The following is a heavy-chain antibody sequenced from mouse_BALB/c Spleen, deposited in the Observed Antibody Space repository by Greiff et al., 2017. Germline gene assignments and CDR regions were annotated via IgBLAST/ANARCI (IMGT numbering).Heavy chain of an antibody. CDR2: IDPENGNT. J-gene: IGHJ3*01. D-gene: IGHD2-14*01. CDR3: ARGEVRRRTLWFAY. Sequence: EVQLQQSGAELVRPGALVKLSCKASGFNIKDSYMPWVRQRPEQGLEWIGWIDPENGNTIYDPKFQGKASITADTSSNTAYLQLSSLTSEDTAVYYCARGEVRRRTLWFAYWGQGTLVTVSA. V-gene: IGHV14-1*02. CDR1: GFNIKDSY.